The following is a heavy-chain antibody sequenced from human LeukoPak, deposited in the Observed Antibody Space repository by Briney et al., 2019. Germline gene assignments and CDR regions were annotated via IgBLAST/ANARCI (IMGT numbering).Heavy chain of an antibody. CDR2: IYYSGST. J-gene: IGHJ4*02. CDR3: ARSVVVVTAIPRYYFDY. D-gene: IGHD2-21*02. Sequence: PGGSLRLSCAASGFTFSSNAMSWIRQPPGKGLEWIGSIYYSGSTYYNPSLKSRVTISVDTSKNQFSLKLSSVTAADTAVYYCARSVVVVTAIPRYYFDYWGQGTLVTVSS. V-gene: IGHV4-39*01. CDR1: GFTFSSNA.